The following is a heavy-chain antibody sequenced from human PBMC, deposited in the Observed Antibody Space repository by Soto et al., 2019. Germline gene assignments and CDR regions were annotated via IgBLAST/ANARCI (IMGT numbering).Heavy chain of an antibody. D-gene: IGHD6-13*01. J-gene: IGHJ6*02. V-gene: IGHV4-59*01. CDR3: ARSRIARRRSMDV. CDR2: IYSSGST. Sequence: QVQLQESGPGLVKPSETLSLTCAVSGGSISSYYWSWIRQPPGKGLEWIGYIYSSGSTDYNTSLKRRGTISVDTSKNQFSLKVSSVTAADTAVYYCARSRIARRRSMDVWGQGTTVTVSS. CDR1: GGSISSYY.